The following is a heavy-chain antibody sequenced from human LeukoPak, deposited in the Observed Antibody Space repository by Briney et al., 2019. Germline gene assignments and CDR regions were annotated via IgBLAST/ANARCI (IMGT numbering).Heavy chain of an antibody. CDR2: IFYSGNT. Sequence: SETLSLTCTVSGVSISNYYWTWIRQPPGKGLEWIAYIFYSGNTKYNPSLKSRATMSVDTSKNQFSLKLNSVTAADTAVYFCARQVVAVAGTGYFDYWGQGTLVTVSS. CDR1: GVSISNYY. D-gene: IGHD6-19*01. V-gene: IGHV4-59*08. CDR3: ARQVVAVAGTGYFDY. J-gene: IGHJ4*02.